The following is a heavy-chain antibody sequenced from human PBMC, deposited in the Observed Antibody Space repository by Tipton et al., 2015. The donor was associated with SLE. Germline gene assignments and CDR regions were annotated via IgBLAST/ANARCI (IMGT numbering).Heavy chain of an antibody. CDR1: GFTFTNYY. CDR2: INPSGDST. J-gene: IGHJ6*03. D-gene: IGHD3-10*01. Sequence: QLVQSGAEVKKPGASVRVSCKASGFTFTNYYMLWVRQAPGQGLEWMGIINPSGDSTTYAEKFQGRVTMTRDTSTSTVYMDLSNLRSEDTAVYYCARDSDYYYMDVWGKGTTVTVSS. V-gene: IGHV1-46*01. CDR3: ARDSDYYYMDV.